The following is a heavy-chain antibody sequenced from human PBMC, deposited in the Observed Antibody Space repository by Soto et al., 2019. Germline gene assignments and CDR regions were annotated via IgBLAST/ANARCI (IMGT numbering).Heavy chain of an antibody. CDR1: GFTFSSYG. D-gene: IGHD2-21*02. V-gene: IGHV3-30*18. CDR2: ISYDASNK. CDR3: AKGDCGGACYSFDAFDI. Sequence: QVQLVESGGGVVQPGRSLRLSCAASGFTFSSYGMHWVRQAPGKGLEWVAFISYDASNKYYADSVKGRFTISRDNSKNTLSLQMNTLRAEDTSVYYCAKGDCGGACYSFDAFDIWGQGTMVTVSS. J-gene: IGHJ3*02.